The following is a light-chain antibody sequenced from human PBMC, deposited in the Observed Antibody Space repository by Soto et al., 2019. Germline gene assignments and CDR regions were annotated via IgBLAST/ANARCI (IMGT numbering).Light chain of an antibody. V-gene: IGKV1-8*01. CDR3: QQYYSYPDT. J-gene: IGKJ2*01. Sequence: AIRMTQSPSSLSASTGDRVTITCRASQGISSYFAWYQQKPGKAPKLLIYAASTLQSGVPSRCSGSGSGTDFTLTISCLQSEDFATYYCQQYYSYPDTFGQGTKLEIK. CDR1: QGISSY. CDR2: AAS.